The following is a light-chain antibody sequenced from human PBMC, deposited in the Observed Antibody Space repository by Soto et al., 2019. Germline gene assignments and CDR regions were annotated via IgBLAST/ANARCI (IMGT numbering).Light chain of an antibody. CDR2: GNT. CDR3: QSYDSGLSGLHVI. CDR1: PSNIGAGYD. Sequence: QSALTQPPSVSGAPGQRVTISCTGSPSNIGAGYDVYWYQQFPGTAPKLLIYGNTNRPSGVPARFSASKSGTSASLAITGLQTEDEADYYCQSYDSGLSGLHVIFGGGTKLTVL. V-gene: IGLV1-40*01. J-gene: IGLJ2*01.